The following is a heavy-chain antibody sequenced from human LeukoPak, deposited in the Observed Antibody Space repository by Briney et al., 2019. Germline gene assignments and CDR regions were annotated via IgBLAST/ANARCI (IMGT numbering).Heavy chain of an antibody. J-gene: IGHJ3*02. CDR2: MNPNSGNT. V-gene: IGHV1-8*01. D-gene: IGHD3-3*01. CDR1: GYTFSTYD. Sequence: ASVKVSCKASGYTFSTYDVIWLRQATAQGREWMGWMNPNSGNTGYALKFRGRVTMTGDTSISTAYMELSSLISEDTAVYYCARGAFGSRWASDIWGQGTMVTVSS. CDR3: ARGAFGSRWASDI.